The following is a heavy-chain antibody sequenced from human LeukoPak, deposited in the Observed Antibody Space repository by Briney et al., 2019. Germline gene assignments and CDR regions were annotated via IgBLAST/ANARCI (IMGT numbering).Heavy chain of an antibody. V-gene: IGHV3-21*01. CDR2: ISSSSSYI. Sequence: GGSLRLSCAASGFTFSSYSMNWVRQAPGKGLEWVSSISSSSSYIYYADSVKGRFTISRDNAKNSLYLQMNSLRAEDTAVYYCARDQGSSGWYGYYFDYWGQGTLVTVSS. CDR3: ARDQGSSGWYGYYFDY. J-gene: IGHJ4*02. D-gene: IGHD6-19*01. CDR1: GFTFSSYS.